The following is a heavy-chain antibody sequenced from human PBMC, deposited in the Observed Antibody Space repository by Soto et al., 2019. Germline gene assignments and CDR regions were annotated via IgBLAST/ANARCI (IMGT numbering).Heavy chain of an antibody. CDR3: ARDHGLSSYAFDI. CDR1: GFTFSSYS. CDR2: ISSSSSYI. D-gene: IGHD2-15*01. V-gene: IGHV3-21*01. Sequence: EVQLVESGGGLVKPGGSLRLSCAASGFTFSSYSMNWVRQAPGKGLEWVSSISSSSSYIYYADSVKGRFTISRDNAKNSLYLQMNSLRAEDTAVYYCARDHGLSSYAFDIWGQGTMVNVSS. J-gene: IGHJ3*02.